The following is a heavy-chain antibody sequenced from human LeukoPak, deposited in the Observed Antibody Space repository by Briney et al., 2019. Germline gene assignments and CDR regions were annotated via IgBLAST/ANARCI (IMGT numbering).Heavy chain of an antibody. Sequence: ASVKVSCKASGYTFTSYDINWVRQATGQGLEWMGWMNPNSGNTGYAQKFQGRVTMTRNTSISTAYMELHSLRSEDTAVYYWSSGPIGRMMVVENRFDPWGQGTLVTVSS. CDR2: MNPNSGNT. J-gene: IGHJ5*02. CDR3: SSGPIGRMMVVENRFDP. D-gene: IGHD3-22*01. CDR1: GYTFTSYD. V-gene: IGHV1-8*01.